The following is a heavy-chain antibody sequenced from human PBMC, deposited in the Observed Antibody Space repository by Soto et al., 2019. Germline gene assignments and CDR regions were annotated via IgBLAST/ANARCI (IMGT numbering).Heavy chain of an antibody. CDR3: VLLAYCGGDCYGTGTFDY. Sequence: SETLSLTCAVYGGSFSGYYWSWIRQPPGKGLEWIGEISHSGSTNYNPSLKSRVTISVDTSKNQFSLKLSSVTAADTAVYYCVLLAYCGGDCYGTGTFDYWGQGTLVTVSS. CDR2: ISHSGST. D-gene: IGHD2-21*02. CDR1: GGSFSGYY. J-gene: IGHJ4*02. V-gene: IGHV4-34*01.